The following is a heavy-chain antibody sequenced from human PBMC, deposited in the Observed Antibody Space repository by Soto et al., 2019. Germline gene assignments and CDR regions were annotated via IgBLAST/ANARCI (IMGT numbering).Heavy chain of an antibody. CDR2: ISASGGST. Sequence: EVQLLESGGDLVQPGGSLRLSCATSGFTFSSYAMSWVRQAPGKGLEWVSGISASGGSTYYVDSVKRRFTISRDNSKNTLYRQIHSLRAEDTAVYYCALIGQQLIGTKLRDCWGQGTLVAVAS. CDR1: GFTFSSYA. J-gene: IGHJ4*02. V-gene: IGHV3-23*01. D-gene: IGHD6-13*01. CDR3: ALIGQQLIGTKLRDC.